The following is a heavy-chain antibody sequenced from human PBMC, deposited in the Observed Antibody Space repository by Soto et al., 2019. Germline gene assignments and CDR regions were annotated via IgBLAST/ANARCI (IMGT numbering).Heavy chain of an antibody. J-gene: IGHJ6*02. Sequence: SVKVPCKASGGTFNRYAISWVRQAPGQGLEWMGGIIPIFGIGNDAQRFQGRVTITADESTGTAYMELSSLRSEDTGVYYCARSAITLFGVVSIPPHYYSEMDVWGQGTTVTVSS. CDR2: IIPIFGIG. V-gene: IGHV1-69*13. CDR3: ARSAITLFGVVSIPPHYYSEMDV. D-gene: IGHD3-3*01. CDR1: GGTFNRYA.